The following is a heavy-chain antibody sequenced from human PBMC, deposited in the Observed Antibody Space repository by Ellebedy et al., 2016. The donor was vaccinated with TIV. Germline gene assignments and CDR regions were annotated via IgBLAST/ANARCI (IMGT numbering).Heavy chain of an antibody. D-gene: IGHD3-22*01. Sequence: SGPTLVKPTQTLTLTCTFSGFSLSTSGMCVSWIRQPPGKALEWLARIDWDDDKYYSTSLKTRLTISKDTSKNQVVLTMTNMDPVDTATYYCARSIVLTRSGYYYEDYWGQGTLVTVSS. CDR2: IDWDDDK. J-gene: IGHJ4*02. V-gene: IGHV2-70*11. CDR1: GFSLSTSGMC. CDR3: ARSIVLTRSGYYYEDY.